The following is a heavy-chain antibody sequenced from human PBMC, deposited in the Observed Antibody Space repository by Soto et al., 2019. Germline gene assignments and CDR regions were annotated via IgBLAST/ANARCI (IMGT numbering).Heavy chain of an antibody. Sequence: SVKVSCKASGGTFSSYAISWVRQAPGQGLEWMGGIIPILGTANYAQKFQGRVTITADESTSIAYMELSSLRSEDTAVYYCARDSYYYDSSGYPKLQHWGQGTLVTVSS. V-gene: IGHV1-69*13. CDR3: ARDSYYYDSSGYPKLQH. CDR2: IIPILGTA. CDR1: GGTFSSYA. J-gene: IGHJ1*01. D-gene: IGHD3-22*01.